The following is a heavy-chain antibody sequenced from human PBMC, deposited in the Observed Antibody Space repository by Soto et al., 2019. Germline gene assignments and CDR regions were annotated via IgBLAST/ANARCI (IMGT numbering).Heavy chain of an antibody. D-gene: IGHD3-9*01. V-gene: IGHV1-58*01. J-gene: IGHJ4*02. Sequence: SVKVSCKASGFTFTSSAVQWVRQARGQRLEWIGWIVVGSGNTNYAQKFQERVTITRDMSTSTAYMELSSLRSEDTAVYYCAAVPPVLRYFDWYDYWGQGTLVTVSS. CDR1: GFTFTSSA. CDR2: IVVGSGNT. CDR3: AAVPPVLRYFDWYDY.